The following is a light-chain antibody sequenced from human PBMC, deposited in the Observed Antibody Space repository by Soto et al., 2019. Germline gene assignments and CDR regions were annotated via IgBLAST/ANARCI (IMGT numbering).Light chain of an antibody. CDR3: QQLETYPIT. V-gene: IGKV1-9*01. J-gene: IGKJ5*01. CDR1: QGISGY. Sequence: DIQLTQSPSFLSASVGDRVIITCRAGQGISGYIAWYQQKPGKAPNLLIYGVSTLQTGVPSRFSGGGSGAVFALTISSLHPEDFATYYCQQLETYPITFGQGTRLEIK. CDR2: GVS.